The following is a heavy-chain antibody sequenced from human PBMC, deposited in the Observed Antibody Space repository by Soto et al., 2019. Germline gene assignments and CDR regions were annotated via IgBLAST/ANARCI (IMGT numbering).Heavy chain of an antibody. D-gene: IGHD6-19*01. J-gene: IGHJ6*02. V-gene: IGHV3-48*03. Sequence: LRLSCAASGFTFSSYEMNWVRQAPGKGLEWVSYISSSGSTIYYADSVKGRFTISRDNAKNSLYLQMNSLRAEDTAVYYCARLGLAVAGTLGMDVWGQGTTVTV. CDR3: ARLGLAVAGTLGMDV. CDR2: ISSSGSTI. CDR1: GFTFSSYE.